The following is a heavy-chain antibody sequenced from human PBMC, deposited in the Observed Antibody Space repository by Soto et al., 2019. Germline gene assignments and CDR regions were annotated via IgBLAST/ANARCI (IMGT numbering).Heavy chain of an antibody. J-gene: IGHJ4*02. V-gene: IGHV1-46*01. D-gene: IGHD2-15*01. Sequence: QVQLVQSGAEVKKPGASVKVSCKASGYSFTSYYIHWVRQAPGQGLEWMGIINPSSSTTYAQKFQGRVRMTRDTSPSTVYMELSSLRSEDKAVYYCAGVGCSGGSCYAVDSWGQGTLVTVSS. CDR1: GYSFTSYY. CDR3: AGVGCSGGSCYAVDS. CDR2: INPSSST.